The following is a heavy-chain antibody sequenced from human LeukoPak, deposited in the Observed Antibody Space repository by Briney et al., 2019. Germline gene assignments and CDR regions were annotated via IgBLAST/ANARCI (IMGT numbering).Heavy chain of an antibody. Sequence: TSQTLSLTCTVSGGSISSGGYYWSWIRQHPGKGLEWIGYIYYSGSTYYNPSLKSRVTISVDTSKNQFSLKLSSVPAADTAVYYCARDPTFGYSSSWGQGTLVTVSS. CDR2: IYYSGST. D-gene: IGHD6-13*01. CDR3: ARDPTFGYSSS. J-gene: IGHJ4*02. V-gene: IGHV4-31*03. CDR1: GGSISSGGYY.